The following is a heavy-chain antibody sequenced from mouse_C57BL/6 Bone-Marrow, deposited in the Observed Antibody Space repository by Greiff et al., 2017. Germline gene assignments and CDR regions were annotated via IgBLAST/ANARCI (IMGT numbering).Heavy chain of an antibody. CDR2: IDPSDSYT. Sequence: VQLQQPGAELVRPGPSVKLSCKASGYTFPSYWMHWVKQRPGQGLEWIGVIDPSDSYTNYNQKFKGKATLTVDTSSSTAYMQLSSLTSEDSAVYYCARGITTGPRYYFDYGGQGNTLTVSS. J-gene: IGHJ2*01. CDR1: GYTFPSYW. V-gene: IGHV1-59*01. CDR3: ARGITTGPRYYFDY. D-gene: IGHD1-1*01.